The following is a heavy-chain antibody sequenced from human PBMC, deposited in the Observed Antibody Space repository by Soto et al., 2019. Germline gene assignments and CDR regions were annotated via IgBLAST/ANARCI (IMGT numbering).Heavy chain of an antibody. D-gene: IGHD5-12*01. V-gene: IGHV4-4*07. CDR2: IYSSMNT. Sequence: SETLSITCTVSGASISSYYWSWIRQPAGKGLEWIGRIYSSMNTNYNPSLKSRVTMSVDTSKNQCSLRLSSVTAADTAVYYCVRGCGGDGGHDLWDYFDYGGQGILVTSPQ. CDR1: GASISSYY. J-gene: IGHJ4*02. CDR3: VRGCGGDGGHDLWDYFDY.